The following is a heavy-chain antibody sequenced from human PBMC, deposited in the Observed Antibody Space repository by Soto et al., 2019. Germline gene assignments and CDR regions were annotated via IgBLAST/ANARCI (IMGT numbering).Heavy chain of an antibody. V-gene: IGHV3-30-3*01. CDR2: ISSNGGNA. CDR1: GFIFTNYA. D-gene: IGHD3-22*01. CDR3: ARDRSFGTSGYYSWDL. Sequence: PGGSLRLSCAASGFIFTNYAMHWVRHAPGRGLEWVAVISSNGGNADSADSVKGRFTISKDNSKNTVFLRMDSLRPEDSAIYYCARDRSFGTSGYYSWDLWGQGTLVTVSS. J-gene: IGHJ5*02.